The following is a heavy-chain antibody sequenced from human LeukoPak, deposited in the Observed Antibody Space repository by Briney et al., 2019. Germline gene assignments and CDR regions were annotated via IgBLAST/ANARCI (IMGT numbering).Heavy chain of an antibody. J-gene: IGHJ4*02. CDR3: ASIAAAGDY. CDR2: IFPILGTA. Sequence: SAKVSCKASVGTFISDAISWGRQAPRQGLEWMGGIFPILGTAHYAQKFQGRVTLTADESPRTAYMELSSLRSEDTAVYYCASIAAAGDYWGQGTLVTVSS. CDR1: VGTFISDA. V-gene: IGHV1-69*13. D-gene: IGHD6-13*01.